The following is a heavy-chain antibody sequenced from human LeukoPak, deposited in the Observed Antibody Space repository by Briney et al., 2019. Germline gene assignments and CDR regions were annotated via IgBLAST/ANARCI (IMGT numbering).Heavy chain of an antibody. V-gene: IGHV3-74*01. CDR3: ARDLTVPGGIDY. CDR1: GFTFSSYW. CDR2: INSAGTSK. D-gene: IGHD2-2*01. J-gene: IGHJ4*02. Sequence: GGSLRLSCAASGFTFSSYWMHWVRQAPGKGLVWVSRINSAGTSKGHADSVKGRFTISRDNAKNTLYLQMNSLRAEDTAVYYCARDLTVPGGIDYWGQGALVTVSS.